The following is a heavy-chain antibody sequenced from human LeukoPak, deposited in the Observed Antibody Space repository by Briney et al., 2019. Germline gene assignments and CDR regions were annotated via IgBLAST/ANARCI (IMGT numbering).Heavy chain of an antibody. CDR1: GGSISSYY. Sequence: PSETLSLTCTVSGGSISSYYWSWIRQPPGKGLEWIGYIYYSGSTNYNPSLKSRVTISVDTSKNQFSLKLSSVTAADTAVYYCARGVLVAAKKEVPSPSASDIWGQGTMVTVSS. D-gene: IGHD2-15*01. J-gene: IGHJ3*02. V-gene: IGHV4-59*01. CDR3: ARGVLVAAKKEVPSPSASDI. CDR2: IYYSGST.